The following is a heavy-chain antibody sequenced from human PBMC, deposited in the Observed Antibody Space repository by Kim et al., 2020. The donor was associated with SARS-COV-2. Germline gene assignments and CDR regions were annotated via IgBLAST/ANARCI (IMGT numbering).Heavy chain of an antibody. J-gene: IGHJ4*02. V-gene: IGHV4-34*01. CDR2: INHSGST. CDR3: ARGGFSRLYGSGSYYNY. D-gene: IGHD3-10*01. Sequence: SETLSLTCAVYGGSFSGYYWSWIRQPPGKGLEWIGEINHSGSTNYNPSLKSRVTISVDTSKNQFSLKLSSVTAADTAVYYCARGGFSRLYGSGSYYNYWGQGTLVTVSS. CDR1: GGSFSGYY.